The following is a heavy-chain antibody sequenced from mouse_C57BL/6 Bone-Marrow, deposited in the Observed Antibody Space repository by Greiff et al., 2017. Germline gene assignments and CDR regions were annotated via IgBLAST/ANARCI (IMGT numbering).Heavy chain of an antibody. V-gene: IGHV1-66*01. Sequence: QVQLQQSGPELVKPGASVKISCKASGYSFTSYSIHWVKQRPGQGLEWIGWIYPGSGNTKYNEKFKGKATLTADTSSSTAYMQLSSLTSEDSAVYYCARGSTMVTTRVFDYWGQGTTLTVSS. CDR2: IYPGSGNT. CDR3: ARGSTMVTTRVFDY. CDR1: GYSFTSYS. D-gene: IGHD2-2*01. J-gene: IGHJ2*01.